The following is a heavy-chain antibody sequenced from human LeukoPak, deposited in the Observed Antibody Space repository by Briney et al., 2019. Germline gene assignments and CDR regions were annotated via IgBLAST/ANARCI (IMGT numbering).Heavy chain of an antibody. CDR1: GFTFSSYA. Sequence: QPGGSLRLSCAASGFTFSSYAMTWVRQAPGKGLEWVSAIGGGGGDPYYADSVKGRFTISRDSSKNTMYLQMNSLRVEDTAVYYCAKNGGNSYGTGHFDHWGQGILVTVSS. D-gene: IGHD5-18*01. V-gene: IGHV3-23*01. CDR2: IGGGGGDP. J-gene: IGHJ4*02. CDR3: AKNGGNSYGTGHFDH.